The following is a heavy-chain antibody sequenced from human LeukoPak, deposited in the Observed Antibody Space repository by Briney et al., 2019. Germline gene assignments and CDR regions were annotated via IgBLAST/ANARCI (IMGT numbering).Heavy chain of an antibody. V-gene: IGHV4-61*02. J-gene: IGHJ4*02. CDR3: ATLGYSYGTDY. Sequence: SETLSLTCTVSGDSISSGNYYWTWIRQPAWKGLEWIGRIYTSGSTNYNPSLKSRVTISVDTSKNQFSLKLSSVTAADTAVYYCATLGYSYGTDYWGQGTLVTVSS. D-gene: IGHD5-18*01. CDR2: IYTSGST. CDR1: GDSISSGNYY.